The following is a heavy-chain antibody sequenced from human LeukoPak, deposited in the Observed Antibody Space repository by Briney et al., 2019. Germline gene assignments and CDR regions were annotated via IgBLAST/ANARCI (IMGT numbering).Heavy chain of an antibody. CDR2: INHSGST. V-gene: IGHV4-34*01. J-gene: IGHJ4*02. D-gene: IGHD3-10*01. CDR3: ASRYYGSGSYDY. CDR1: GGSFSGYY. Sequence: SETLPLTCAVYGGSFSGYYWSWIRQPPGKGLEWIGEINHSGSTNYNPSLKSRVTISVDTSKNQFSLKLSSVTAADTAVYYCASRYYGSGSYDYWGQGTLVTVSS.